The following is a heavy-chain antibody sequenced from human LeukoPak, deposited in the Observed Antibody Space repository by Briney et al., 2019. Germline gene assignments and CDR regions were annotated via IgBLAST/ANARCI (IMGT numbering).Heavy chain of an antibody. J-gene: IGHJ4*02. CDR3: ARHEWFTMIVVASRGGFDY. CDR1: GGSISSSSYY. D-gene: IGHD3-22*01. Sequence: SETLSLTCTVSGGSISSSSYYWGWIRQPPGKGLEWIGSIYYSGSTYYNPSLKSRVTISVDTSKNQFSLKLSSVTAADTAVYYCARHEWFTMIVVASRGGFDYWGQGTLVTVSS. CDR2: IYYSGST. V-gene: IGHV4-39*01.